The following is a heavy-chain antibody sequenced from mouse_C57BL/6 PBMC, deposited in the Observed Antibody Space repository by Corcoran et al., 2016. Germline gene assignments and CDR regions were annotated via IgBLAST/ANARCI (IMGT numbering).Heavy chain of an antibody. Sequence: QVQLQQFGPELVKPGASGKISCKASGYTFPGYYINWVKQRPGQGLEWIGWIFPGSGSNYYNEKFKGKATLTVDKSSSTAYMLLSSLTSEDSAVYFCARDGSYDSDGDYAMDYWGQGPSVTVSS. D-gene: IGHD2-4*01. CDR3: ARDGSYDSDGDYAMDY. CDR1: GYTFPGYY. J-gene: IGHJ4*01. CDR2: IFPGSGSN. V-gene: IGHV1-75*01.